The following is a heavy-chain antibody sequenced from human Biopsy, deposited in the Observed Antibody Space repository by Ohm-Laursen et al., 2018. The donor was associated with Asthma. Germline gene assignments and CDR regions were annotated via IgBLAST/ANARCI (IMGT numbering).Heavy chain of an antibody. CDR1: PGSINDYY. CDR2: VHSSGST. Sequence: SETLSLTCTVSPGSINDYYWNWIRQFPGKGLEWIGYVHSSGSTRFNPSLKSRVTVSVDTSVDQVSLKLSSVSAADTAIYYCVRATSTWSQSGPHFFDHWGPGTLVTVS. V-gene: IGHV4-59*01. J-gene: IGHJ5*02. CDR3: VRATSTWSQSGPHFFDH. D-gene: IGHD6-13*01.